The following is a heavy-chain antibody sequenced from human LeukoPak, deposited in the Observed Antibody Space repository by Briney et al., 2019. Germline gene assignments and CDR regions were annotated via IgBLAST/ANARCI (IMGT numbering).Heavy chain of an antibody. CDR3: ARAPYSSSRSLDY. CDR1: GFSFSSYG. J-gene: IGHJ4*02. V-gene: IGHV3-33*01. D-gene: IGHD6-13*01. CDR2: IWFDGSNK. Sequence: GGSLRLSCAASGFSFSSYGMHWVRQAPGKGLEWVAVIWFDGSNKYHADSVKGRLTISRDNSKNTLYLQMDSLRAEDTAVYYCARAPYSSSRSLDYWGQGTLVTVSS.